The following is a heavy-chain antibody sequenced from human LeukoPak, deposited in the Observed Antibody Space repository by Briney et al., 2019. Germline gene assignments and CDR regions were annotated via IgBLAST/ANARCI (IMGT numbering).Heavy chain of an antibody. CDR3: ARFSGRN. Sequence: GGSLRLSCAASGFTFEDSVMHWVRQAPGKGLEWVSGINWNGGSIGYADSVKGRFTISRDNAKNSLYLQMGSLRAEDTAVYYCARFSGRNWGQGTLVTVSS. CDR2: INWNGGSI. J-gene: IGHJ4*02. V-gene: IGHV3-20*04. CDR1: GFTFEDSV. D-gene: IGHD2-15*01.